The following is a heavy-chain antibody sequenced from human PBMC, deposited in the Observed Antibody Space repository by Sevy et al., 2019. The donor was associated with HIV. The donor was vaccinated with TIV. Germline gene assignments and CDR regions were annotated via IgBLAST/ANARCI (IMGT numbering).Heavy chain of an antibody. V-gene: IGHV3-53*01. CDR2: IYSGGST. CDR3: ARANWRTYFDY. D-gene: IGHD1-1*01. CDR1: GFTVSSDY. Sequence: GGSLRLSCAASGFTVSSDYMSWVRQAPGKGLEWVSVIYSGGSTYYADSVKGRFTISRDNSKNTLYLQMNSLRAEDTAVYYCARANWRTYFDYWGQGILVTVSS. J-gene: IGHJ4*02.